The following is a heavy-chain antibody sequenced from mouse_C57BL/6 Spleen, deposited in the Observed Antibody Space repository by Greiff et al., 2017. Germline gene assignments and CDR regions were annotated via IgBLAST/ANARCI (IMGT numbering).Heavy chain of an antibody. V-gene: IGHV1-15*01. Sequence: VQLQQSGAELVRPGASVTLSCKASGYTFTDYEMHWVKQTPVHGLEWIGAIDPETGGTAYNQKFKGKAILTADKSSSTAYLELRSLTSEDSAVYYCTRDTTVAYFDYWGQGTTLTVSS. CDR3: TRDTTVAYFDY. CDR2: IDPETGGT. CDR1: GYTFTDYE. D-gene: IGHD1-1*01. J-gene: IGHJ2*01.